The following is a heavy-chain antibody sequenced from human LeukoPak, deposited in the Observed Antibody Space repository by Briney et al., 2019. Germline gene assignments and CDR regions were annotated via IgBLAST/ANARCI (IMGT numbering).Heavy chain of an antibody. J-gene: IGHJ4*02. Sequence: PGGSLRLSCAASGFTFSSYEMNWVRRAPGKGLEWVSYISTTGGTIYYADSVKGRFTISRDNSKNTLYLQMNSLRAKDTAVYYCAKRASGSGTSLYYFDYWGQGTLVTVSS. D-gene: IGHD3-10*01. V-gene: IGHV3-48*03. CDR1: GFTFSSYE. CDR3: AKRASGSGTSLYYFDY. CDR2: ISTTGGTI.